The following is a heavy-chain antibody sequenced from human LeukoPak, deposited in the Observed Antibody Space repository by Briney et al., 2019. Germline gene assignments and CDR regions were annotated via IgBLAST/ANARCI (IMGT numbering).Heavy chain of an antibody. CDR1: GFTFSCYG. J-gene: IGHJ4*02. Sequence: GGSLRLSCAASGFTFSCYGMHWVRQAPGKGLEWVAVISYDGSNKYYADSVKGRFTISRDNSKNTLYLQMNSLRAEDTAVYYCAKSSSGYDFGYWGQGTLVTVSS. D-gene: IGHD5-12*01. CDR2: ISYDGSNK. V-gene: IGHV3-30*18. CDR3: AKSSSGYDFGY.